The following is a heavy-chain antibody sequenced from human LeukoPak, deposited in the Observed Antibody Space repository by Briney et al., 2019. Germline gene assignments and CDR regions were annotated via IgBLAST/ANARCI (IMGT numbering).Heavy chain of an antibody. D-gene: IGHD4-17*01. V-gene: IGHV3-21*01. CDR2: ISSSSTYM. Sequence: GGSLRLSCAASGFVFSSYSINWGRQAPGKGLEWVSSISSSSTYMHYADSVKGRFTISRDNAKNSLSLQMNGLRVEDTAVYYCVRVPPYGHYVFDYWGQGTLVTVSS. J-gene: IGHJ4*02. CDR3: VRVPPYGHYVFDY. CDR1: GFVFSSYS.